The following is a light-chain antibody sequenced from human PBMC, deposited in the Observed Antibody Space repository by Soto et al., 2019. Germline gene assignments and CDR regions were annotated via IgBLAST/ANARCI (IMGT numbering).Light chain of an antibody. CDR3: SSWDDSLNGWV. J-gene: IGLJ3*02. Sequence: QLVLTQPPSASGTPGQRVTISCSGSSSNLGSNPVNWYQQLPGTAPKLLIYTNNQRPSGVPDRFSGSRSGTSASLAISGLQSEDEADYYCSSWDDSLNGWVFGGGTKLTVL. CDR2: TNN. V-gene: IGLV1-44*01. CDR1: SSNLGSNP.